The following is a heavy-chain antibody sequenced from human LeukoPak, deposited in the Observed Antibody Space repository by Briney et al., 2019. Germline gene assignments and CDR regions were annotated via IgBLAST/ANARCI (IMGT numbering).Heavy chain of an antibody. CDR1: GFTVSSNY. Sequence: GGSLRLSCAASGFTVSSNYMSWVRQAPGKGLEWVSVIYSGGSTYYADSVKGRFTISRDNSKNTLYLQTNSLRAEDTAVYYCARVGDSSGRPFDYWGQGTLVTVSS. CDR3: ARVGDSSGRPFDY. J-gene: IGHJ4*02. V-gene: IGHV3-66*01. CDR2: IYSGGST. D-gene: IGHD3-22*01.